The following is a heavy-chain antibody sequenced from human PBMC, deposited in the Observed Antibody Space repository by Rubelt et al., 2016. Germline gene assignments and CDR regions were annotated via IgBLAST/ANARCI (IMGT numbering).Heavy chain of an antibody. Sequence: QVQLQQWGAGLLKPSETLSLTCAVYGGSFSGYYWSWIRQPPGKALEWIGYIYSSGSTNYNPSLESRVTISIDTSKNQFSLKLSSVTAAETAVYFCARFVTGWAAFHYWGQGTLVTVSS. V-gene: IGHV4-34*11. CDR2: IYSSGST. CDR3: ARFVTGWAAFHY. CDR1: GGSFSGYY. D-gene: IGHD6-19*01. J-gene: IGHJ4*02.